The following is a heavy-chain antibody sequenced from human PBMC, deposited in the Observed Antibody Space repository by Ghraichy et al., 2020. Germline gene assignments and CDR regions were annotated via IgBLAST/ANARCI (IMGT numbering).Heavy chain of an antibody. D-gene: IGHD6-19*01. CDR3: ARSSSGWYLRGVDY. J-gene: IGHJ4*02. CDR1: GGSFSGYY. Sequence: SETLSLTCAVYGGSFSGYYWSWIRQPPGKGLEWIGEINHSGSTNYNPSLKSRVTISVDTSKNQFSLKLSSVTAADTAVYYCARSSSGWYLRGVDYWGQGTLVTVSS. CDR2: INHSGST. V-gene: IGHV4-34*01.